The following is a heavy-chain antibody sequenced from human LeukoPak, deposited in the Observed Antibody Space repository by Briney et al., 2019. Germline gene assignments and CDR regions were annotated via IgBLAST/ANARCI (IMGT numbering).Heavy chain of an antibody. J-gene: IGHJ4*02. CDR3: ARGGYKDADWDFDY. V-gene: IGHV1-18*01. D-gene: IGHD5-24*01. CDR1: GYSFSSYG. CDR2: ISAYNGNT. Sequence: ASVKVSCKASGYSFSSYGIGWVRQAPGQGLEYMGWISAYNGNTNFGQKVQGRVTMTTDTSTSTAYMELKHLRSDDTAVYYCARGGYKDADWDFDYWGQGTLVTVSS.